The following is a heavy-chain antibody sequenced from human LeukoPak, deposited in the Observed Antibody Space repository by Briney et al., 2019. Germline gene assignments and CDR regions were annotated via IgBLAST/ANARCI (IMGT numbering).Heavy chain of an antibody. Sequence: GGSLRLSCAASGFTFSSYEMNWVRQAPGKGLEWVSYISSSGSTIYYADSVKGRFTISRDNAKNSLYLQMNSLRAEDTAVYYCARKYYDILTGYYGYYYYYYMDVWGKGTTVTISS. V-gene: IGHV3-48*03. D-gene: IGHD3-9*01. CDR1: GFTFSSYE. CDR2: ISSSGSTI. CDR3: ARKYYDILTGYYGYYYYYYMDV. J-gene: IGHJ6*03.